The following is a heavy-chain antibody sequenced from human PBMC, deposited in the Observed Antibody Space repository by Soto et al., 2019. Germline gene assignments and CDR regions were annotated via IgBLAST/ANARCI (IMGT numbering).Heavy chain of an antibody. J-gene: IGHJ4*02. CDR3: AREGYGDRWSLDY. D-gene: IGHD2-15*01. CDR2: ISYDGNRK. CDR1: GFTFSSYG. V-gene: IGHV3-30*03. Sequence: QVQLVESGGGVVQPGRSLRLSCAASGFTFSSYGMHWARQAPGEGLEWVAVISYDGNRKYYADSVKGRFTISRDFSKNPVDLHMNSLRVEDTAVYFCAREGYGDRWSLDYWGQGILVTVSS.